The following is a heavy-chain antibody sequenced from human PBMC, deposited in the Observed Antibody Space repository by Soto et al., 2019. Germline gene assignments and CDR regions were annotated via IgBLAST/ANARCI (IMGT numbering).Heavy chain of an antibody. V-gene: IGHV2-5*02. CDR2: IYWDDDK. Sequence: SGPTLVNPTQTLRMTCTFSGFSLSTSGVGVGWIRQPPGKALEWLALIYWDDDKRYSPSLKSRLTITKDTSKNQVVLTMTNMDPVDTATYYCALRRGYCSGGSCYSIWFDPWGQGTLVTVSS. CDR1: GFSLSTSGVG. CDR3: ALRRGYCSGGSCYSIWFDP. D-gene: IGHD2-15*01. J-gene: IGHJ5*02.